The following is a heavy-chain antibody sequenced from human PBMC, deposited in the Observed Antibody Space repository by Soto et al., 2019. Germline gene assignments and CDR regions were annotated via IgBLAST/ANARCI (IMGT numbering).Heavy chain of an antibody. J-gene: IGHJ4*02. V-gene: IGHV3-7*05. CDR2: IKQDGCEK. Sequence: GGSLRLSCAASGFTFSSYWMSWVRQAPGKGLEWVANIKQDGCEKYDVDCVKGRFTISRDNAKNSLYLQMNSLRADDTAVYYCARGQTYYYDSSGSPFDYWGQGTLVTVSS. D-gene: IGHD3-22*01. CDR1: GFTFSSYW. CDR3: ARGQTYYYDSSGSPFDY.